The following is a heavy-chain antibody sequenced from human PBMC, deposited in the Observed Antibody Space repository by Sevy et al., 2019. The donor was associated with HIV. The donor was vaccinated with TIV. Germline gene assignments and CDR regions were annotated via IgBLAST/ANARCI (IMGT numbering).Heavy chain of an antibody. D-gene: IGHD2-8*02. CDR1: GFTFSNHA. CDR3: ARDRKVLLVVYAIPFDAFDI. V-gene: IGHV3-30*02. CDR2: IRNDGSHE. J-gene: IGHJ3*02. Sequence: GESPKISCTASGFTFSNHAMHWVRQGPGKGPEWVAFIRNDGSHEYYADSVKGRFTISRDNSKNTLYLQMNSLRPEDTAVYYCARDRKVLLVVYAIPFDAFDIWGQGTMVTVSS.